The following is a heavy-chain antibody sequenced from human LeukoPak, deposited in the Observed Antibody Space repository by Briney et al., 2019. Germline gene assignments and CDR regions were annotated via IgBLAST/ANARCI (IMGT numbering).Heavy chain of an antibody. J-gene: IGHJ4*02. CDR1: GFTFSSYS. CDR3: ARVIGSYGDSAY. V-gene: IGHV3-48*04. CDR2: ISSTSSAI. D-gene: IGHD3-16*01. Sequence: GGSLRLSCAASGFTFSSYSMNWVRQAPGKGLEWVSYISSTSSAIYYADSVMGRFTISRDNAKNSLYLQMNSLRAEDTAVYFCARVIGSYGDSAYWGQGTLVTVSS.